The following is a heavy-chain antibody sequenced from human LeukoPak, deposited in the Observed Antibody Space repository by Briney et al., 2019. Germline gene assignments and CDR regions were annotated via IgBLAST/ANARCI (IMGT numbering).Heavy chain of an antibody. CDR3: ARITYGDNHFDI. CDR2: VYYSGST. CDR1: GGSISYYY. V-gene: IGHV4-59*01. Sequence: SETLSLTCTVSGGSISYYYWSWIRQPPGKGLEWIGYVYYSGSTNYNPSLKSRVTISVDTSKNQFSLKLNSVTAADTAVYYCARITYGDNHFDIWGQGTMVTVSS. D-gene: IGHD4-23*01. J-gene: IGHJ3*02.